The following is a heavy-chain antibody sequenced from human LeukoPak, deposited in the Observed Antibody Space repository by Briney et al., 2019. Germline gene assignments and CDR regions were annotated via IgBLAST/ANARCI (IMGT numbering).Heavy chain of an antibody. CDR3: SRASPFIVVVSAASDDAFDI. D-gene: IGHD2-2*01. V-gene: IGHV1-18*01. CDR1: GYTFTSYG. Sequence: ASVKVSCKASGYTFTSYGISWVPQAPGQGLEWMGWISAYNGNTNYAQKLQGRVTMTTDTSTSTAYMELRSLRSDDTAVYYCSRASPFIVVVSAASDDAFDIWGQGTMVTVSS. CDR2: ISAYNGNT. J-gene: IGHJ3*02.